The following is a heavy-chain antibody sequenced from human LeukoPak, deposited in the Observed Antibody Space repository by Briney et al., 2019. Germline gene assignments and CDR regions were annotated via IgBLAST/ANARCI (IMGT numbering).Heavy chain of an antibody. CDR2: IWYDGSNK. J-gene: IGHJ4*02. V-gene: IGHV3-33*01. CDR3: ARDLPGIQLWTPRRGYYFDY. CDR1: GFTFNSYG. Sequence: TGGSLRLSCAASGFTFNSYGMHWVRQAPGKGLEWVAVIWYDGSNKYYADSVKGRFTISRDNSKNTLYLQMNSLRAEDTAVYYCARDLPGIQLWTPRRGYYFDYWGQGTLATVSS. D-gene: IGHD5-18*01.